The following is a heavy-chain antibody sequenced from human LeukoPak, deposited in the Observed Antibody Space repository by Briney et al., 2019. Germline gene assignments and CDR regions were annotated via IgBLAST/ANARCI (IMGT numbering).Heavy chain of an antibody. CDR1: GGSISSGGYY. V-gene: IGHV4-31*03. CDR3: ARDNYDSSGRAGLD. Sequence: PSQTLSLTCTVSGGSISSGGYYWSWIRQHPGKGLEWIGYIYYSGSTYYNPSLKSRVTISVDTSKNQFSLKLSSVTAADAAVYYCARDNYDSSGRAGLDWGQGTLVTVSS. D-gene: IGHD3-22*01. J-gene: IGHJ4*02. CDR2: IYYSGST.